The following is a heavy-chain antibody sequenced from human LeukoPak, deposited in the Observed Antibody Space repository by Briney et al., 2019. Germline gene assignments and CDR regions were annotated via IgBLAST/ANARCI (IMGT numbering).Heavy chain of an antibody. CDR2: IGGSGGST. Sequence: PGGSLRLSCAAAGFTFTSYAMSWVRQAPGKGLEWVSAIGGSGGSTYYADSVKGRFTIARDTSKNTPYRQMNSLGAEDTAVYYCAKVGAVAAFPRDFHYGGQGTLVTVSS. J-gene: IGHJ4*02. CDR3: AKVGAVAAFPRDFHY. D-gene: IGHD2-21*02. CDR1: GFTFTSYA. V-gene: IGHV3-23*01.